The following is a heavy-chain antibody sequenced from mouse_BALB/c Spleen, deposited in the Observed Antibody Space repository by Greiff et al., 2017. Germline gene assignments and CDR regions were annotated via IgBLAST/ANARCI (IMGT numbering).Heavy chain of an antibody. CDR1: GYTFTSYW. V-gene: IGHV1-7*01. D-gene: IGHD1-2*01. J-gene: IGHJ3*01. CDR3: ARSGTTASFAY. CDR2: INPSTGYT. Sequence: VQLQQSGAELAKPGASVKMSCKASGYTFTSYWMHWVKRRPGQGLEWIGYINPSTGYTEYNQKFKDKATLTADKSSSTAYMQLSSLTSEDSAVYYCARSGTTASFAYWGQGTLVTVSA.